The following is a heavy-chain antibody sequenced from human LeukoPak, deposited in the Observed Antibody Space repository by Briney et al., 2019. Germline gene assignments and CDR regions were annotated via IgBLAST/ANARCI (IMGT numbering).Heavy chain of an antibody. D-gene: IGHD2-2*01. CDR2: INHSGST. Sequence: GSLRLSCAVSGFTFSNYAISWVRQPPGKGLEWIGEINHSGSTNYNPSLKSRVTISVDTSKNQFSLKLSSVTAADTAVYYCARGLIVVVPAARGHWFDPWGQGTLVTVSS. V-gene: IGHV4-34*01. J-gene: IGHJ5*02. CDR3: ARGLIVVVPAARGHWFDP. CDR1: GFTFSNYA.